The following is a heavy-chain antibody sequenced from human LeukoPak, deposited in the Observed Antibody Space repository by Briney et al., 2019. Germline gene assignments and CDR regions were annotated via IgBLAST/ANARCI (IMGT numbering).Heavy chain of an antibody. CDR3: AKAGIEGATGFDY. J-gene: IGHJ4*02. CDR2: INSDGSST. D-gene: IGHD1-26*01. V-gene: IGHV3-74*01. CDR1: GFTFSSYW. Sequence: GGSLRLSCAASGFTFSSYWMHWVRQAPGKGLVWVSRINSDGSSTSYADSVKGRFTISRDNAKNTLYLQMNSLRAEDTALYYCAKAGIEGATGFDYWGQGTLVTVSS.